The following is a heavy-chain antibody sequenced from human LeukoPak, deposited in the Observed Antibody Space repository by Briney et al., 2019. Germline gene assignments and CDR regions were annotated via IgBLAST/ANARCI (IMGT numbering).Heavy chain of an antibody. D-gene: IGHD3-16*02. J-gene: IGHJ4*02. CDR3: ASGVNYDYVWGSYRPLDY. CDR1: GFTFSSYA. CDR2: ISYDGSNK. V-gene: IGHV3-30-3*01. Sequence: GGSLRLSCAASGFTFSSYAMHWVRQAPGKGLEWVAVISYDGSNKYYADSVKGRFTIPRDNSKNTLYLQMNSLRAEDTAVYYCASGVNYDYVWGSYRPLDYWGQGTLVTVSS.